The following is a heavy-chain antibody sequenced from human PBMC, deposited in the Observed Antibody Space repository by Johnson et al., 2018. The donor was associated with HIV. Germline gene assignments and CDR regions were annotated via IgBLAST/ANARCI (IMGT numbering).Heavy chain of an antibody. D-gene: IGHD6-6*01. V-gene: IGHV3-30*04. Sequence: VESGGGVVQPGRSLRLSCAASKFTFSSYAMHWVRQAPGKGLEWVSFISYDGNNKYYRDSVKGRFTISRDNSKNTLYLQINSLRVEDTAVYYCARDQGVWAARPEDAFDVWGQGTMVTVSS. CDR3: ARDQGVWAARPEDAFDV. CDR1: KFTFSSYA. J-gene: IGHJ3*01. CDR2: ISYDGNNK.